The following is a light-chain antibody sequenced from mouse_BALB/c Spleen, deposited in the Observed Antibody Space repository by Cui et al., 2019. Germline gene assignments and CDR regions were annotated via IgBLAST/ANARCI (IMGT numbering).Light chain of an antibody. CDR2: AAT. Sequence: DIQMTQSPASQSASLGQSVTITCLASQTIGTWLAWYQQKPGKSPQLLIYAATSLADGVPSRFSGSGSGTKFSFKISSLQAEDFVSYYRQQLYSTPYTFGGGTKLEIE. V-gene: IGKV12-98*01. CDR3: QQLYSTPYT. J-gene: IGKJ2*01. CDR1: QTIGTW.